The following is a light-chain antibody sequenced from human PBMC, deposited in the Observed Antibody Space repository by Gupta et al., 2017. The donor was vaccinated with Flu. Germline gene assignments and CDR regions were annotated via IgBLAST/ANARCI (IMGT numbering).Light chain of an antibody. V-gene: IGLV1-47*02. CDR3: ASWDDGLSGVV. J-gene: IGLJ3*02. CDR1: RSNIGRNF. CDR2: SNS. Sequence: HSVLTQPPSTSGTPGQTVTTSCSGGRSNIGRNFICWYHQLPGTAPKLLIYSNSLRPSGVPDRFSGSKSDTSASLSISGPRSDDEGDYYCASWDDGLSGVVFGGGTTVTVL.